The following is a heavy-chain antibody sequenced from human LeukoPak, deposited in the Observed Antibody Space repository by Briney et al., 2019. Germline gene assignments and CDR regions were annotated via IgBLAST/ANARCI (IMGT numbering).Heavy chain of an antibody. CDR1: GYTFTSYY. J-gene: IGHJ3*02. V-gene: IGHV1-46*01. D-gene: IGHD7-27*01. CDR2: INPSGGST. CDR3: ARDLGILPRPYQAFDI. Sequence: GASVKVSCKASGYTFTSYYMHWVRQAPGQGLEWMGIINPSGGSTSYAQKFQGRVTMTRDTSTSTAYMELRSLRSDDTAVYYCARDLGILPRPYQAFDIWGQGTMVTVSS.